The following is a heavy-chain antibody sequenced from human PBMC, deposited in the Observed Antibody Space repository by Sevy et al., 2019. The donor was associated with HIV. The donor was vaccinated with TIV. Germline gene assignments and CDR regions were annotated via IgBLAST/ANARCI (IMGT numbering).Heavy chain of an antibody. CDR1: GFTFSSYA. V-gene: IGHV3-30-3*01. CDR3: ARGGDSSCYYYNAFDI. D-gene: IGHD3-22*01. CDR2: ISYDGSNN. J-gene: IGHJ3*02. Sequence: GGSLRLSCAASGFTFSSYAMHWVRQAPGKGLEWVAVISYDGSNNYYADSVKGRFTISRDNSKNKLYLQMISLRAEDTAVYYCARGGDSSCYYYNAFDIWGQGTMVTVSS.